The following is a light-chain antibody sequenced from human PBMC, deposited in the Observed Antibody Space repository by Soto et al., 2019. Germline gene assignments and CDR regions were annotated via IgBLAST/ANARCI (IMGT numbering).Light chain of an antibody. V-gene: IGLV2-14*01. CDR1: SNDVGDYNY. J-gene: IGLJ1*01. CDR3: SSYTVRSPDV. CDR2: EVS. Sequence: QSALTQPASVSGSPGQSITISCTGTSNDVGDYNYVSWYQQHPGKAPKLMIYEVSNRPSGVSNRFSGSKSGNTASLTISGLQAEDEADYYCSSYTVRSPDVFGTGTKLTVL.